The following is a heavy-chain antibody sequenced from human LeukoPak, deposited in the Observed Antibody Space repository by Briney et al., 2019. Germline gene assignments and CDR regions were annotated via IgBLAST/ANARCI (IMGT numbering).Heavy chain of an antibody. J-gene: IGHJ6*02. Sequence: ASVKVSCKASGGTFSSYAISWVRQAPGQGLEWMGRIIPILGIANYAQKFQGRVTMTRNTSISTAYMELSSLRSEDTAVYYCARSVPCTNGVCRYYYYGMDVWGQGTTVTVSS. CDR1: GGTFSSYA. CDR3: ARSVPCTNGVCRYYYYGMDV. V-gene: IGHV1-69*04. D-gene: IGHD2-8*01. CDR2: IIPILGIA.